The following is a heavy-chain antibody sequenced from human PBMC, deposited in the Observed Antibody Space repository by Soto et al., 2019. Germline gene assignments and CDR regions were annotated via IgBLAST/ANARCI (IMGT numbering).Heavy chain of an antibody. V-gene: IGHV1-69*13. Sequence: SVKVSCKASGGTFSSYAISWVRQAPGQGLEWMGGVIPIFGTANYAQKFQGRVTITADESTSTAYMELSSLRSEDTAVYYCVTTSMATLKYFDYWGQGTLVTVSS. CDR3: VTTSMATLKYFDY. CDR1: GGTFSSYA. J-gene: IGHJ4*02. CDR2: VIPIFGTA. D-gene: IGHD5-12*01.